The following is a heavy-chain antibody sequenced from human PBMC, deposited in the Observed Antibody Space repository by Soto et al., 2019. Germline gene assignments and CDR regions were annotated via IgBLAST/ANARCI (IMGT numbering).Heavy chain of an antibody. V-gene: IGHV3-23*01. CDR2: ISGSGDKT. Sequence: EVQLLESGGGLVQPGGSLRLSCGASGFIFRNFAMSWVRQAPGKGLEWVSTISGSGDKTYSADSVKGRFTISRDNSKDTLYLQMSSLRAEDTAVYYCAKDHRIFFDRAGSHGALDYWGQGTAVTVSS. CDR1: GFIFRNFA. CDR3: AKDHRIFFDRAGSHGALDY. J-gene: IGHJ4*02. D-gene: IGHD2-15*01.